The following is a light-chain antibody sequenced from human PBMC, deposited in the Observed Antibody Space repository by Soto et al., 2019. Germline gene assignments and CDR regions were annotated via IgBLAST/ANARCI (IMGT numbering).Light chain of an antibody. V-gene: IGLV2-14*03. J-gene: IGLJ1*01. Sequence: QSALTQPASVSGSPGQSITISCTETSSDVAEYKYVSWYQQHPGRAPKLIIYDVSNRPSGVSNRFSGSKSGSTASLTISGLQAEDEADYYCSAYTTSIALYVFGAWTKVTVL. CDR1: SSDVAEYKY. CDR2: DVS. CDR3: SAYTTSIALYV.